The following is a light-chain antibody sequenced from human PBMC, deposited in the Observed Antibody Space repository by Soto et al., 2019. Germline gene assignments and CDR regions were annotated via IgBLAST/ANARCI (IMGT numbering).Light chain of an antibody. CDR2: DVS. Sequence: QSVLTQPASVSGSPGQSITISCTGTSSDDGAYNYVSWYQQHPGKAPKLMIYDVSNRPSGVSSRFSGSKSGNTASLTFSGLQAEDEADYYCSSYTTSSIYVFGTGTKVTVL. V-gene: IGLV2-14*01. J-gene: IGLJ1*01. CDR3: SSYTTSSIYV. CDR1: SSDDGAYNY.